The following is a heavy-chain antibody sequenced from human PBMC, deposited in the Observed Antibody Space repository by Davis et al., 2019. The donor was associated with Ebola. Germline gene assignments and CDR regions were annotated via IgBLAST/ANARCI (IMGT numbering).Heavy chain of an antibody. CDR1: GFTFSSYA. CDR2: ISGSGGST. CDR3: AKGLGVTIFGVNGMDV. Sequence: GESLKISCAASGFTFSSYAMSWVRQAPGKGLEWVSAISGSGGSTYYADSVKGRFTISRHNSKSTLYLQMNSLRAEDTAVYYCAKGLGVTIFGVNGMDVWGQGTTVTVSS. J-gene: IGHJ6*02. V-gene: IGHV3-23*01. D-gene: IGHD3-3*01.